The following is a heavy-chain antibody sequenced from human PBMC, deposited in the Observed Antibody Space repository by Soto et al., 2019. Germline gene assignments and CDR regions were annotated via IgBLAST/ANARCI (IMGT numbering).Heavy chain of an antibody. Sequence: VQLVEAGGGLVYPGASLRLSCETSGFSFRDHSMNWVRQAPGKGLQWVSYISSTGDDIHYADSVKGRFTVSRDNDKNALFLQMEGLREDDSAIYYCARLPKGSVVTGWGQGTLVTVSS. CDR3: ARLPKGSVVTG. CDR1: GFSFRDHS. D-gene: IGHD2-21*02. J-gene: IGHJ4*02. CDR2: ISSTGDDI. V-gene: IGHV3-48*02.